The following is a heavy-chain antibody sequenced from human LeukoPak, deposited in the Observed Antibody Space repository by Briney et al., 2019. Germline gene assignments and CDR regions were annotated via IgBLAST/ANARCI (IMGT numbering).Heavy chain of an antibody. Sequence: PGGSLRLSCAAFGFTVSVNYMSWVRQAPGKGLECVSVIYSGGNTYYADSVKGRFTISRDNSKNTLYLQVNSLRADDTAIYHCAKTTYCGVDCYSWYFDYWGQGTLVTVSS. J-gene: IGHJ4*02. CDR2: IYSGGNT. CDR1: GFTVSVNY. CDR3: AKTTYCGVDCYSWYFDY. V-gene: IGHV3-53*01. D-gene: IGHD2-21*02.